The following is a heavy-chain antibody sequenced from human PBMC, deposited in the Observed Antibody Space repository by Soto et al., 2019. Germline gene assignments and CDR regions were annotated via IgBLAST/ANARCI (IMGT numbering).Heavy chain of an antibody. Sequence: QVQLVQSGAEVKKPGASVKVSCKASGYTFTGYYIHWVRQAPGQGLEWMGWINPNNGGTNYAQKFQGRVTMTRDTSISTAYMELSRLRSDDTAIYYCLRDIAYGDYLPGLYWGQGTLVTVSS. D-gene: IGHD4-17*01. V-gene: IGHV1-2*02. CDR1: GYTFTGYY. CDR3: LRDIAYGDYLPGLY. J-gene: IGHJ4*02. CDR2: INPNNGGT.